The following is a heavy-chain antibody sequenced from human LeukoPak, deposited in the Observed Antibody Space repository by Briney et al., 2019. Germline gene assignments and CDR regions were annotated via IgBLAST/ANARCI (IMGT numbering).Heavy chain of an antibody. D-gene: IGHD3-9*01. Sequence: SETLSLTCTVSGGSISSYYWSWIRQPPGKGLEWIGYIYYSGSTNYNPSLKSRATISVDTSKNQFSLKLSSVTAADTAVYYCARESLTASFDYWGQGTLVTVSS. CDR3: ARESLTASFDY. CDR2: IYYSGST. J-gene: IGHJ4*02. CDR1: GGSISSYY. V-gene: IGHV4-59*01.